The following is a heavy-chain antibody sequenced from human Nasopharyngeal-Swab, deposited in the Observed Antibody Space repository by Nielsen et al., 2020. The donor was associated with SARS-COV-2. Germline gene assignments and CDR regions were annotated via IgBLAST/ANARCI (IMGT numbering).Heavy chain of an antibody. D-gene: IGHD2-21*02. Sequence: GSLKISCAASGFTFSSSDMSWVRQAPGKGLEWLSTISGHTGNSYYRDSVRGRFTISRDNPKNTLYPQLNSLRAEDTAVYYCAKDGDWNYRFWFSFWGQGTLVTVSS. CDR3: AKDGDWNYRFWFSF. V-gene: IGHV3-23*01. CDR1: GFTFSSSD. CDR2: ISGHTGNS. J-gene: IGHJ4*02.